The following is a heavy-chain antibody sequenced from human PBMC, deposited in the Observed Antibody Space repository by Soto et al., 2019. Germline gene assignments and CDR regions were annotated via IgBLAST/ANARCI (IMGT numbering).Heavy chain of an antibody. V-gene: IGHV3-30*18. J-gene: IGHJ4*02. Sequence: GGSMRLSCAASVFTFSSYGMHWVRQAPGKGLEWVAVISYDGSNKYYADSVKGRFTISRDNSKNTLYLQMNSLRAEDTAVYYCAKDFDGSGYYYFDYWGQGTLVTVSS. CDR1: VFTFSSYG. D-gene: IGHD3-22*01. CDR2: ISYDGSNK. CDR3: AKDFDGSGYYYFDY.